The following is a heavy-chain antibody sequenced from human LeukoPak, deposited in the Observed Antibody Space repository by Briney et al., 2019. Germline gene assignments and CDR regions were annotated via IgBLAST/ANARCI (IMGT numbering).Heavy chain of an antibody. CDR1: GLTFNSYG. CDR3: ARGGGTYGSGSYYYYYYYMDV. J-gene: IGHJ6*03. D-gene: IGHD3-10*01. V-gene: IGHV3-33*05. Sequence: GGSLRLSCAASGLTFNSYGMHWVRQTPGKGLEWVAVISYDGSNKYYAGSVKGRFTISRDNSKNTLYLQMNSLRAEDTAVYYCARGGGTYGSGSYYYYYYYMDVWGKGTTVTISS. CDR2: ISYDGSNK.